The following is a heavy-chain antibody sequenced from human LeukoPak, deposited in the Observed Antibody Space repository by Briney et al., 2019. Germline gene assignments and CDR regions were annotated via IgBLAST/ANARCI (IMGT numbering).Heavy chain of an antibody. V-gene: IGHV3-64D*06. Sequence: GGSLRLSCSASGFTFSSYAMHWVRQAPGKGLEYVSAISSNGGSTYYADSVKGRFTISRDNSKNTLYLQMSSLRAEDTAVYYCARDGYSGYDFYFDYWGQGTLVTISS. CDR3: ARDGYSGYDFYFDY. CDR1: GFTFSSYA. CDR2: ISSNGGST. D-gene: IGHD5-12*01. J-gene: IGHJ4*02.